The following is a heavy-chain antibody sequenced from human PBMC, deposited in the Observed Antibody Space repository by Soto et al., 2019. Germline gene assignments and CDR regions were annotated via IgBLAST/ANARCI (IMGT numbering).Heavy chain of an antibody. J-gene: IGHJ1*01. CDR3: ASGRGYCSESSCSYFDYFQH. CDR2: ISNDGSNK. V-gene: IGHV3-30*03. D-gene: IGHD2-2*01. CDR1: GIIFNTYA. Sequence: GGSLRLSCAASGIIFNTYAMNWIRLAPGKGLEWVAVISNDGSNKYYADSVKGRFTISRDNSKNTVYLQMNSLRGEDTGVYYCASGRGYCSESSCSYFDYFQHWGQGALVTVSS.